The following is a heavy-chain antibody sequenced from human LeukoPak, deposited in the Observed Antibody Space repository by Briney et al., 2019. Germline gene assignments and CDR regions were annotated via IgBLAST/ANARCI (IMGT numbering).Heavy chain of an antibody. D-gene: IGHD2-15*01. CDR2: INPSGGST. CDR1: GYTFTSYY. CDR3: ARPLVVVAAGDAFDI. V-gene: IGHV1-46*01. Sequence: GASVKVSCKASGYTFTSYYMHWVRQAPGQGLEWMGIINPSGGSTSYAQKFQGRVTMTRDTSTSTVYMELSSLRSEDTAVYYCARPLVVVAAGDAFDIWGQGTMVTVSS. J-gene: IGHJ3*02.